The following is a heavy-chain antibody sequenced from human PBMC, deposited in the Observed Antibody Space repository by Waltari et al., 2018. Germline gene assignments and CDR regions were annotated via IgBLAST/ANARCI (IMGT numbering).Heavy chain of an antibody. CDR1: GGSISSYY. D-gene: IGHD3-3*01. CDR2: IYYSGST. CDR3: ARGNYDFWSGRSRYFDY. J-gene: IGHJ4*02. V-gene: IGHV4-59*01. Sequence: QVQLQESGPGLVKPSETLSLTCTVSGGSISSYYWSLIRQPPGKGLEWIGYIYYSGSTNYNPSLKSRVTISVDTSKNQFSLKLSSVTAADTAVYYCARGNYDFWSGRSRYFDYWGQGTLVTVSS.